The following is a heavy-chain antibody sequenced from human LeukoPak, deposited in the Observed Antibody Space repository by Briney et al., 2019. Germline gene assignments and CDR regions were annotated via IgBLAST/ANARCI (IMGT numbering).Heavy chain of an antibody. CDR2: IIPIFGIA. J-gene: IGHJ5*02. CDR3: ARGVATTNWFDP. Sequence: SVKVSCKASGGTFSSYAISWVRQAPGQGLEWMGRIIPIFGIANYAQKFQGRVTITADKSTSTAYMGLSSLRSEDTAVYYCARGVATTNWFDPWGQGTLVTVSS. D-gene: IGHD5-12*01. CDR1: GGTFSSYA. V-gene: IGHV1-69*04.